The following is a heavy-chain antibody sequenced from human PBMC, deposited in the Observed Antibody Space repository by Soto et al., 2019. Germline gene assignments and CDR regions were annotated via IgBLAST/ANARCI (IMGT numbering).Heavy chain of an antibody. CDR2: IYYSGST. D-gene: IGHD2-2*01. Sequence: PSETLSLTCTVSGGSVSSGSYYWSWIRQHPGKGLEWIGYIYYSGSTNYNPSLKSRVTISVDTSKNQFSLKLSSVTAADTAVYYCATHRRYCISTSCYPALDPWGQGTLVTVSS. CDR1: GGSVSSGSYY. V-gene: IGHV4-61*01. J-gene: IGHJ5*02. CDR3: ATHRRYCISTSCYPALDP.